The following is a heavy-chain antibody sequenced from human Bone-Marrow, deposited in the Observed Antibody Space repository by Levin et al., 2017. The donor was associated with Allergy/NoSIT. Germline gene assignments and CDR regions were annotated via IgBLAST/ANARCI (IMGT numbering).Heavy chain of an antibody. Sequence: ASVKVSCKTSGYTFRNYCISWVRQAPGQGLEWVGWISPYNGKTKQAQKSQGRVTLTTDTSATTAYMELRSLRSDDTALYYCARDHGYSGDLLDWGQGTLVTVSS. J-gene: IGHJ4*02. CDR2: ISPYNGKT. CDR3: ARDHGYSGDLLD. CDR1: GYTFRNYC. D-gene: IGHD5-12*01. V-gene: IGHV1-18*01.